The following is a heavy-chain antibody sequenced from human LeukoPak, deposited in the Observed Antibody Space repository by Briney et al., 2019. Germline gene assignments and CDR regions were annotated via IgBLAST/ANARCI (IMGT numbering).Heavy chain of an antibody. CDR2: IYPGDSDI. J-gene: IGHJ4*02. CDR1: GSIFSNYW. V-gene: IGHV5-51*01. Sequence: PGESLNISCQGSGSIFSNYWIGWVRQLPGKGLEWMGIIYPGDSDIRYSPSFQGQVTISADTSISTAYLQWSSLKTSDSAIYYCARGAPFDYWGQGTLVTVSS. D-gene: IGHD2/OR15-2a*01. CDR3: ARGAPFDY.